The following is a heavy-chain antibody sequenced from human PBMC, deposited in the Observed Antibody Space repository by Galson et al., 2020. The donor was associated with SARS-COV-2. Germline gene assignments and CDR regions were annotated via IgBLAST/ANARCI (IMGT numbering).Heavy chain of an antibody. J-gene: IGHJ4*02. Sequence: GSLRLSCAASGFTFSSYSMNWVRQAPGKGLEWVSSISSSSSYIYYADSVKGRFTISRDNAKNSLYLQMNSLRAEDTAVYYCASGKRITIFGVVTLDTIFDYWGQGTLVTVSS. V-gene: IGHV3-21*01. CDR3: ASGKRITIFGVVTLDTIFDY. D-gene: IGHD3-3*01. CDR2: ISSSSSYI. CDR1: GFTFSSYS.